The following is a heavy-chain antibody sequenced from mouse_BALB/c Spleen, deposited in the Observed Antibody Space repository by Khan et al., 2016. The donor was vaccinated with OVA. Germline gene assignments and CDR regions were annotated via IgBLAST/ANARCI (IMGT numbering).Heavy chain of an antibody. Sequence: EVELVESGGGLVQPGGSRKLSHAASGFTFSSFGMHWVRQAPEKGLEWVAYINSGSSTIYYADPVKGRFTISRDNPKNTLFLQMTSLRSEDTAMYYCARGNWAYWGQGTTLTVSS. V-gene: IGHV5-17*02. D-gene: IGHD4-1*01. J-gene: IGHJ2*01. CDR1: GFTFSSFG. CDR3: ARGNWAY. CDR2: INSGSSTI.